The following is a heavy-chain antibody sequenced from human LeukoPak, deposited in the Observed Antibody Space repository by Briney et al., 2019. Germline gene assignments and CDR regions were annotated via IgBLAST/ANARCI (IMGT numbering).Heavy chain of an antibody. CDR3: ARGGLYSNYFDS. J-gene: IGHJ4*02. V-gene: IGHV4-34*01. CDR2: INENGNS. Sequence: PSETLSLTCAVYGGPFSGSYWSWIRQPPGKGLEWIGDINENGNSNYFPSLKSRVTISVDTSKNQFSLKVTSVTAADTAVYYCARGGLYSNYFDSWGQGTLVAVS. CDR1: GGPFSGSY. D-gene: IGHD4-11*01.